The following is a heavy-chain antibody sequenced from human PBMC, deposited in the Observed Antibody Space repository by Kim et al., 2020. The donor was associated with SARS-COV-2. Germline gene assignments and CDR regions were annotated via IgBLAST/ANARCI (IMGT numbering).Heavy chain of an antibody. Sequence: GGSLRLSCAASGFTFSSYSMNWVRQAPGKGLEWVSYISSSSSTIYYADSVKGRFTISRDNAKNSLYLQMNSLRDEDTAVYYCARAVDRSGDSDGMDVWGQGTTVTVSS. J-gene: IGHJ6*02. D-gene: IGHD3-22*01. CDR3: ARAVDRSGDSDGMDV. V-gene: IGHV3-48*02. CDR1: GFTFSSYS. CDR2: ISSSSSTI.